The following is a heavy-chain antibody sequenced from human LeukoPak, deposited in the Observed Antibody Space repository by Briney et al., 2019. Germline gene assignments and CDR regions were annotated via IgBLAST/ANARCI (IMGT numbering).Heavy chain of an antibody. CDR1: GLTFSRFW. CDR2: INTDGSDT. CDR3: ARDQSIAGPTTADY. Sequence: GGSLRLSCAASGLTFSRFWMHWVRQAPGKGLVWVSRINTDGSDTIYADSVKGRFTISRDNAKNTLYLQMNSLRAEDTAVYYCARDQSIAGPTTADYWGQGTLVTVSS. V-gene: IGHV3-74*01. J-gene: IGHJ4*02. D-gene: IGHD1-26*01.